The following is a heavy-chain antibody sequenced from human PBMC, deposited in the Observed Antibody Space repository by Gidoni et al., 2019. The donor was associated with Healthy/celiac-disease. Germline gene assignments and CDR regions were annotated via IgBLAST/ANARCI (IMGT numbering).Heavy chain of an antibody. CDR3: ARDGKLSNQLLYHYYYYYYLDV. V-gene: IGHV3-21*01. J-gene: IGHJ6*03. CDR1: GFTFHTYS. CDR2: TSRSSSYI. Sequence: EVQLVESGGGLVQPGGSLRLSCAASGFTFHTYSMNRVRQAPGKGLDVVSSTSRSSSYISYADSVKGRFSISRDNAKNSLYLQLNSLRAEDTAVYYCARDGKLSNQLLYHYYYYYYLDVWGKGTTVTVSS. D-gene: IGHD2-2*02.